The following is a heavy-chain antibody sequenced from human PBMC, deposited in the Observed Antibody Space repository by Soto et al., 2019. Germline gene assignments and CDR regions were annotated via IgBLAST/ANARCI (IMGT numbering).Heavy chain of an antibody. D-gene: IGHD2-15*01. J-gene: IGHJ4*02. V-gene: IGHV4-4*07. CDR2: IYISGTT. CDR1: GGPINAHF. Sequence: QVQLQESGPGLVKPSETLSLTCTISGGPINAHFWSWIRQPAGKGLEFIGHIYISGTTTYNPSLKSRGTLSIDPPKSQLSLKLSSVTAADTAVYYCARINGGSPDFWGQGTLVTVSS. CDR3: ARINGGSPDF.